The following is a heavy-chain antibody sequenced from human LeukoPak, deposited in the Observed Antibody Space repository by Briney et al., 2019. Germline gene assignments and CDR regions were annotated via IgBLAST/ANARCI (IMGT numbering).Heavy chain of an antibody. D-gene: IGHD2-2*01. CDR1: GYTFTSYD. J-gene: IGHJ3*02. Sequence: ASVKVSCKASGYTFTSYDINWVRQAPGQGLEWMGIINPSGGSTSYAQKFQGRVTMTRDTSTSTVYMELSSLRSEDTAVYYCARDSWGYCSSTSCYSDDAFDIWGQGTMVTVSS. V-gene: IGHV1-46*01. CDR2: INPSGGST. CDR3: ARDSWGYCSSTSCYSDDAFDI.